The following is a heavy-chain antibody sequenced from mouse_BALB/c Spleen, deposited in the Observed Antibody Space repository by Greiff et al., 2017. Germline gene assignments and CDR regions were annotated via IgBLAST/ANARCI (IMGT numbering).Heavy chain of an antibody. Sequence: QVHVKQPGAELVKPGASVKMSCKASGYTFTSYWMHWVKQRPGQGLEWIGVIDPSDSYTSYNQKFKGKATLTVDTSSSTAYMQLSSLTSEDSAVYYCTRSYYGGYFDYWGQGTTLTVSS. V-gene: IGHV1S127*01. CDR3: TRSYYGGYFDY. J-gene: IGHJ2*01. CDR1: GYTFTSYW. CDR2: IDPSDSYT. D-gene: IGHD1-2*01.